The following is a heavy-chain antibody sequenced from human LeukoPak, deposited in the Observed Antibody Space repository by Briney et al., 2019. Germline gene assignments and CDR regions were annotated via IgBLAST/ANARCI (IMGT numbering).Heavy chain of an antibody. CDR2: ISSSSSTI. CDR1: GFTFSSYS. J-gene: IGHJ4*02. Sequence: HPGGSLRLSCAASGFTFSSYSMNWVRQAPGKGLEGVSYISSSSSTIYYADSVKGRFTISRDNAKNSLYLQMNSLRAEDTAVYYCARTLVGATRPYYFDYWGQGTLVTVSS. V-gene: IGHV3-48*01. CDR3: ARTLVGATRPYYFDY. D-gene: IGHD1-26*01.